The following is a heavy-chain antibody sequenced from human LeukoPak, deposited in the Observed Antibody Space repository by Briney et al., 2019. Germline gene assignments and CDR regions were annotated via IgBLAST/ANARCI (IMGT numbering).Heavy chain of an antibody. V-gene: IGHV4-34*01. CDR2: INHSGST. D-gene: IGHD2-2*01. Sequence: SETLSLTCAVYGGSFSGYYWSWIRQPPGKGLEWIGEINHSGSTNYNPSLKSRVTISVDTSKNQFSLKLSSVTAADTAVYYCARRGVSRLPIVVVSAAIGFLYGMDVWGQGTTVTVSS. CDR3: ARRGVSRLPIVVVSAAIGFLYGMDV. J-gene: IGHJ6*02. CDR1: GGSFSGYY.